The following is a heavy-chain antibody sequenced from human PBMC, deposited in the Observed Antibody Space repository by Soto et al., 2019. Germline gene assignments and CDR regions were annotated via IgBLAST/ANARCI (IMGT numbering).Heavy chain of an antibody. V-gene: IGHV1-18*01. CDR1: GYTFTSYG. CDR3: ARGPPSYYDSSGYYKYFDY. CDR2: ISAYNGNT. Sequence: ASVKVSCKASGYTFTSYGISWVRQAPGQGLEWMGWISAYNGNTNYAQKLQGRVTMTTDTSTSTAYMELRSLRSDDTAVYYCARGPPSYYDSSGYYKYFDYWGQGTMVTVSS. J-gene: IGHJ4*02. D-gene: IGHD3-22*01.